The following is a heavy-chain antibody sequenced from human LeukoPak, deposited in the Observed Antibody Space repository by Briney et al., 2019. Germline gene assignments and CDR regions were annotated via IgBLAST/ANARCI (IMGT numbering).Heavy chain of an antibody. J-gene: IGHJ4*02. CDR2: ISGSGGST. CDR1: GFTFTSYG. D-gene: IGHD3-22*01. V-gene: IGHV3-23*01. CDR3: ARRAGDYSHPYDY. Sequence: GGSLRLSCEASGFTFTSYGMSWVRQAPGKGLEWVSAISGSGGSTYYADSVKGRLIISRDNSKNMLYLQMNSLRVEDTAVYYCARRAGDYSHPYDYWGQGTLVTVSS.